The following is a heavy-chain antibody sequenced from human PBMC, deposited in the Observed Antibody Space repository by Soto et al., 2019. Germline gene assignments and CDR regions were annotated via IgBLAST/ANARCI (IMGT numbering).Heavy chain of an antibody. CDR1: GFTFSSYG. CDR2: IWYDGSNK. CDR3: ARDSATLYSGYEWRWLNFDY. V-gene: IGHV3-33*01. D-gene: IGHD5-12*01. J-gene: IGHJ4*02. Sequence: QPGGSLRLSCAASGFTFSSYGMHWVRQAPGKGLEWVAVIWYDGSNKYYADSVKGRFTISRDNSKNTLYLQMNSLRAEDTAVYYCARDSATLYSGYEWRWLNFDYWGQGTLVTVSS.